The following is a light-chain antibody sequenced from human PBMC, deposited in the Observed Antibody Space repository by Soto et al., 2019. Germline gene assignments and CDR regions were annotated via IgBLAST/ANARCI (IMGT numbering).Light chain of an antibody. CDR3: QQYNNWPPLT. CDR2: GAS. CDR1: KSVSNN. V-gene: IGKV3-15*01. Sequence: EIVMTQSPATLSVSPGERANLSCRASKSVSNNLAWYQQKPGQAPRLLIYGASTRATGIPARFSGSGSGTEFTLIISSLQSEDFAIYYCQQYNNWPPLTFGGGTKVEIK. J-gene: IGKJ4*01.